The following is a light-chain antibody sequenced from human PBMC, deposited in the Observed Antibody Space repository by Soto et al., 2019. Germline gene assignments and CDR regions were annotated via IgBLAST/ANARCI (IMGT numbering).Light chain of an antibody. Sequence: EIVLTQSPATLSVVPGEKATLSCGAIQIVSNNLAWYHQKPGQAPRPLIYGASTRATGVPARFSGSGSGREFTLPISRLEPEDFAVYYCQQYGSSPRTFGQGTKVDI. V-gene: IGKV3-15*01. J-gene: IGKJ1*01. CDR2: GAS. CDR3: QQYGSSPRT. CDR1: QIVSNN.